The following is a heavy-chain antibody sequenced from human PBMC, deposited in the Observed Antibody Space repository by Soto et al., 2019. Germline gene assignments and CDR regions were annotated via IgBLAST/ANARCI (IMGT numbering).Heavy chain of an antibody. CDR2: ISYDGSNK. CDR3: AKGRWELPD. CDR1: GFTFSSYG. J-gene: IGHJ4*02. V-gene: IGHV3-30*18. D-gene: IGHD1-26*01. Sequence: QVQLVESGGGVVQPGRSLRLSCAASGFTFSSYGMHWVRQAPGKGLEWVAVISYDGSNKYYADSVKGRFTISRDDSKNTLYLQMNSLRAEDTAVYYCAKGRWELPDWGQGTLVTVSS.